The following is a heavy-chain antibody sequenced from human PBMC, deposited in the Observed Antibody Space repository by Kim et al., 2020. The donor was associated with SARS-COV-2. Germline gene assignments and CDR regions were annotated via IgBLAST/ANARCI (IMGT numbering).Heavy chain of an antibody. J-gene: IGHJ4*02. CDR3: ARRLSNTSGWGSHYCDL. CDR1: GGSFSGYY. CDR2: INHSGRT. D-gene: IGHD3-10*01. Sequence: SETLFLTCAVYGGSFSGYYWSWIRQPPGKGLEWIGEINHSGRTNYNPSLKSRVTISVDTSKNQFSLKLTSATAADTAVYYCARRLSNTSGWGSHYCDLWGQGTLVTVSS. V-gene: IGHV4-34*01.